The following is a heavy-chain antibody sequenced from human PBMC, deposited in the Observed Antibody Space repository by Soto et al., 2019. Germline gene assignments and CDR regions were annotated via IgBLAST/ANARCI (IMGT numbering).Heavy chain of an antibody. CDR1: GFTVSSNY. D-gene: IGHD3-22*01. Sequence: GGSLRLSCAASGFTVSSNYMSWVRQAPGKGLEWVSVIYSGGSTYYADSVKGRFTISRDNSKNTLYLQMNSLRAEDTAVYYCARDRRIDYYDSSGTPFDYWGQGTLVTVSS. V-gene: IGHV3-66*01. CDR3: ARDRRIDYYDSSGTPFDY. CDR2: IYSGGST. J-gene: IGHJ4*02.